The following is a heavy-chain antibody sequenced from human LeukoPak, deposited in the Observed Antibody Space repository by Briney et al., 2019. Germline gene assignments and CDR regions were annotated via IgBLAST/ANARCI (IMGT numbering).Heavy chain of an antibody. CDR1: GFTFSSYW. CDR2: INSDGSST. D-gene: IGHD1-26*01. Sequence: PGGSLRLSCAASGFTFSSYWMHWVRQAPGRGLVWVSRINSDGSSTSYADSVKGRFTVSRDNAKNTLYLQMNSLRAEDTAVYYCARDAVGATEVPEDWGQGTLVTVSS. CDR3: ARDAVGATEVPED. J-gene: IGHJ4*02. V-gene: IGHV3-74*01.